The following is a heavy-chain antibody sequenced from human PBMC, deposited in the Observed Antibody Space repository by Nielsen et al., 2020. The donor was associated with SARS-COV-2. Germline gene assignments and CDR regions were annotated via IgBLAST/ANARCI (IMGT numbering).Heavy chain of an antibody. D-gene: IGHD5-18*01. CDR2: IYYSGST. CDR3: ARDQLWSSGYMDV. V-gene: IGHV4-59*12. Sequence: SETLSLTCTVSGGSISSYYWSWIRQPPGKGLEWSGYIYYSGSTNYNPSLKSRVTISVDTSTNQISLKLSSVTAADTAVYYCARDQLWSSGYMDVWGKGTTVTVSS. J-gene: IGHJ6*03. CDR1: GGSISSYY.